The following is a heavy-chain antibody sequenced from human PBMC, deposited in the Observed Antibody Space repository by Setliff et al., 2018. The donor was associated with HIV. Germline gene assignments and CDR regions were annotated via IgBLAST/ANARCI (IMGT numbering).Heavy chain of an antibody. CDR2: IISILEIT. D-gene: IGHD3-10*01. J-gene: IGHJ3*02. V-gene: IGHV1-69*10. CDR1: GGTSSTHA. CDR3: AGPRGDEAFDI. Sequence: SVKVSCKASGGTSSTHAMNWVRQAPGQGLEWMGQIISILEITDYAQKFQGRHTITADEPTNTIYMELSGLRSEDTAVYYCAGPRGDEAFDIWGQGTMVTVSS.